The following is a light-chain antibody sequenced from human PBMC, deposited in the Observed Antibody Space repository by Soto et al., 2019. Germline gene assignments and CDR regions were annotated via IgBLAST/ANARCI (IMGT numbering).Light chain of an antibody. CDR2: DAS. J-gene: IGKJ5*01. V-gene: IGKV3-11*01. CDR3: QQYGSSPPIT. CDR1: QSVSSC. Sequence: EIVFTQTPATLSSSPGDRATLSCRASQSVSSCLAWYQQKPGQAPRLLIYDASNRATGIPARFSGSGSGTDFTLTISSLEPEDFAVYYCQQYGSSPPITFGQGTRLEIK.